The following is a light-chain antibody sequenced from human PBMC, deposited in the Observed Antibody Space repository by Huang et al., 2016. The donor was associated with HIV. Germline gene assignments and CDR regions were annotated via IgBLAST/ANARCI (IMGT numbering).Light chain of an antibody. CDR3: QQYSTSMDS. CDR2: KAS. Sequence: IQMTQSPSTLSASVGDRVTVTCRASESIGSWLAWYQQKPGKAPKLLIYKASTSTSDVPSRFSGSGSGTQFSLIISSLQPDDFATYYCQQYSTSMDSFGQGTKVEIK. V-gene: IGKV1-5*03. CDR1: ESIGSW. J-gene: IGKJ2*01.